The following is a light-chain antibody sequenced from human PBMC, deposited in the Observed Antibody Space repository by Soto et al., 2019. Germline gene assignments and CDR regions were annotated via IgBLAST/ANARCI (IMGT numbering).Light chain of an antibody. CDR1: SSNFGAGYD. CDR3: QSYDSSLSGWV. CDR2: VHS. J-gene: IGLJ3*02. V-gene: IGLV1-40*01. Sequence: QSVLTQPPSVSGAPGQKVTISCTGSSSNFGAGYDVHWYQQLPGTAPKLLIYVHSNRPSGVPDRFSGAKSGTFASLAITGLQAEDEADDYCQSYDSSLSGWVFGGGTKLTVL.